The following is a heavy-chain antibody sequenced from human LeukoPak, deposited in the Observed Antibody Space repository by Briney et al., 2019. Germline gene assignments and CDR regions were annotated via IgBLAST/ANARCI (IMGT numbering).Heavy chain of an antibody. Sequence: ASVKVSCKASGYTFTSYYMHWVRQAPGQGLEWMGIINPSGGSTSYAQKFQGRVTMTRDTSTSIVYMELSSLRSEDTAVYYCARGLYYYDSSVGAFDIWGQGTMVTVSS. D-gene: IGHD3-22*01. V-gene: IGHV1-46*01. J-gene: IGHJ3*02. CDR2: INPSGGST. CDR3: ARGLYYYDSSVGAFDI. CDR1: GYTFTSYY.